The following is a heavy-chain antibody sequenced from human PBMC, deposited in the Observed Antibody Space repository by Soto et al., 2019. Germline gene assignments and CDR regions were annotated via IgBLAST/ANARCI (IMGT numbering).Heavy chain of an antibody. J-gene: IGHJ4*02. CDR2: IIPMFAAT. D-gene: IGHD2-15*01. CDR1: GGSFSDFA. CDR3: ARGGIVAVPAALSSYDDYTNYRFDS. V-gene: IGHV1-69*01. Sequence: QVQLAQSGAEVRKPGSSVKVSCRASGGSFSDFAFSWVRQAPGQGLEWMGGIIPMFAATKYAQRFQDRVTITADASPKTVYLALSSLTSDDSAVYYCARGGIVAVPAALSSYDDYTNYRFDSWGQGTLVSVSS.